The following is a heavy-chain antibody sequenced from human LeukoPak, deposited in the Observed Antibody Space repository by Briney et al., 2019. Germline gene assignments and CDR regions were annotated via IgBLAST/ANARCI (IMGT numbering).Heavy chain of an antibody. CDR2: ISAYNGNT. CDR3: ARDPPLAVAAFSRYYYGMDV. V-gene: IGHV1-18*01. Sequence: ASVKVSCKASGYTFTSYGISWVRPAPGQGLEWMGWISAYNGNTNYAQKLQGRVTMTTDTSTSTAYMELRSLRSDDTAVYYCARDPPLAVAAFSRYYYGMDVWGQGTTVTVSS. J-gene: IGHJ6*02. CDR1: GYTFTSYG. D-gene: IGHD6-19*01.